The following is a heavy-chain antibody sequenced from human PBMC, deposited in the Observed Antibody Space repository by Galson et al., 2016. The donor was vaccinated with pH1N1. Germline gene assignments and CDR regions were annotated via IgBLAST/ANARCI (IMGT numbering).Heavy chain of an antibody. J-gene: IGHJ4*02. CDR2: IYYSGST. CDR3: ARAFFYVDEGNYYFDY. V-gene: IGHV4-31*03. CDR1: GGSISSGGYY. D-gene: IGHD4-17*01. Sequence: TLSLTCTVSGGSISSGGYYWSWIRQHPGKGLEWIGYIYYSGSTYYNPSLKSRVTISVDTSKNQFSLKLSSVTAADTALYYCARAFFYVDEGNYYFDYWGQGTLVTVSS.